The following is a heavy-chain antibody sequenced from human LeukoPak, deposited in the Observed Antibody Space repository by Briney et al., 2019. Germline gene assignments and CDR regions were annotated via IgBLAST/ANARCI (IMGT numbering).Heavy chain of an antibody. CDR3: ARSAVGTSCCTAVDY. D-gene: IGHD1-26*01. CDR1: GFTFSNAW. J-gene: IGHJ4*02. V-gene: IGHV3-23*01. CDR2: ISTSGDRT. Sequence: GGSLRLSCAASGFTFSNAWMSWVRQAPGKGLEWVSGISTSGDRTYYADSVKGRFTISRDNSKNTLYLQMNSLRAEDTAEYYCARSAVGTSCCTAVDYWGQGTLVTVSS.